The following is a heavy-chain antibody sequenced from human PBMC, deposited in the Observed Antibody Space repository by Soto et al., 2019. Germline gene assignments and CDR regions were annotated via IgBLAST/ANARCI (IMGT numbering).Heavy chain of an antibody. CDR3: AKWFGDGVSGDY. CDR1: GFTFSSYG. Sequence: QVQLVESGGGVVQPGRSLRLSCAASGFTFSSYGMHWVRQAPGKGLEWVAVISYDGSNKYYADSVKGRFTISRDNSKNTLYLHMNSLRAEDTAVYYCAKWFGDGVSGDYWGQGTLVTVSS. V-gene: IGHV3-30*18. D-gene: IGHD3-10*01. J-gene: IGHJ4*02. CDR2: ISYDGSNK.